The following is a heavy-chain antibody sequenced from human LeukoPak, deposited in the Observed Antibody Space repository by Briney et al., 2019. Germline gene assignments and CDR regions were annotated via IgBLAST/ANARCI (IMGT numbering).Heavy chain of an antibody. Sequence: PGGSLRLSCAASGFTFSSYGMHWVRHAPGKGLEWVAVISYDGSNKYYADSVKGRFTISRDNSKNTLYLQMNSLRAEDTAVYYCAKAPRVYSSSWLGDYWGQGTLVTVSS. J-gene: IGHJ4*02. CDR3: AKAPRVYSSSWLGDY. V-gene: IGHV3-30*18. CDR2: ISYDGSNK. CDR1: GFTFSSYG. D-gene: IGHD6-13*01.